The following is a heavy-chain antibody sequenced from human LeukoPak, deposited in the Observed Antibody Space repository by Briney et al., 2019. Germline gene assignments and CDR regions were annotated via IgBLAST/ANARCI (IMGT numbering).Heavy chain of an antibody. J-gene: IGHJ4*02. D-gene: IGHD5-24*01. CDR1: TGSINTYF. CDR3: ARGKEMTRISGYYSFDY. V-gene: IGHV4-4*07. Sequence: PSETLSLTCTVSTGSINTYFWTWVRQPAGKGLEWIGRISDSGRAYYNPSLESRVTISLDTSNNQFSLKVTSVTAADTAVYYCARGKEMTRISGYYSFDYWGQGTLVSVSS. CDR2: ISDSGRA.